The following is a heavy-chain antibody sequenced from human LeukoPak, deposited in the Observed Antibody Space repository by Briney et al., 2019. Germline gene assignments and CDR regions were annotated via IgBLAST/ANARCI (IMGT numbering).Heavy chain of an antibody. CDR2: ISHDGSNK. CDR3: ARDSSAYYYGMDV. Sequence: GGSLRLSCAASGFTFSTYGMHWVRQAPGKGLESVAVISHDGSNKYYADSVKGRFTISRDNSKNTPYLQMNSLRAADTAVYYCARDSSAYYYGMDVWGQGTTVTVSS. J-gene: IGHJ6*02. CDR1: GFTFSTYG. V-gene: IGHV3-30*03. D-gene: IGHD2-2*01.